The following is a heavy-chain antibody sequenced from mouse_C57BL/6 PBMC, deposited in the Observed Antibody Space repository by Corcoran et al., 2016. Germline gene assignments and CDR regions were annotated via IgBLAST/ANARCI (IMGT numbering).Heavy chain of an antibody. D-gene: IGHD2-4*01. CDR1: GYTFTDYY. CDR2: INPYNGGT. J-gene: IGHJ3*01. V-gene: IGHV1-19*01. CDR3: ASPYDYDVAWFAY. Sequence: EVQLQQSGPVLVKPGASVKMSCKASGYTFTDYYMNWVKQSHGKSLEWIGVINPYNGGTSYNQKFKGKATLTVDKSSSTAYMELNSLTSEDSAVYYCASPYDYDVAWFAYWGQGTLVTVSA.